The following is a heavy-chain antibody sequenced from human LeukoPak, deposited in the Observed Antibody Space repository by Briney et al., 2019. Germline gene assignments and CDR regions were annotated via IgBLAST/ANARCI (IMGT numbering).Heavy chain of an antibody. CDR1: GYTFTSYG. V-gene: IGHV1-18*01. CDR3: ARDRAAAGTNLRWNRFDY. D-gene: IGHD6-13*01. Sequence: ASVKVSCKASGYTFTSYGISWARQAPGQGLEWMGWISAYNGDTNYAQKFQGRLTMTTDTSTSTAYMELRSLRSDDTAVYYCARDRAAAGTNLRWNRFDYWGQGTLVTVSS. CDR2: ISAYNGDT. J-gene: IGHJ4*02.